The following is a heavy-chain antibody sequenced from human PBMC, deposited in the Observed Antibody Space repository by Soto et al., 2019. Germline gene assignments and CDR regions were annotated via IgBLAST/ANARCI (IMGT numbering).Heavy chain of an antibody. J-gene: IGHJ4*02. CDR3: ARDKITGLFDY. Sequence: SETLSLTCTVSGGSISSYYWIWLRQPPGKGLEWIGYINHSGSTNYNPSLKSRVTISVDTSKNQFSLKLTSVTAADTAVYYCARDKITGLFDYWGQGTLVTVSS. V-gene: IGHV4-59*12. D-gene: IGHD2-8*02. CDR1: GGSISSYY. CDR2: INHSGST.